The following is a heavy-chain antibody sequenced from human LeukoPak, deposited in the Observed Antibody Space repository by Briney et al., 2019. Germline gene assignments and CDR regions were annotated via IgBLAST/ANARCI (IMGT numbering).Heavy chain of an antibody. V-gene: IGHV4-30-4*01. J-gene: IGHJ6*02. D-gene: IGHD3-3*01. CDR3: ARDRYYDFWSGYYTGRWGGSNYGMDV. Sequence: PSETLSLTCTVSGGSISSGDYYWSWIRQPPGKGLEWIGYIYYSGSTYYNPSLKSRVTISVDTSKNQFSLKLSSVTAVDTAVYYCARDRYYDFWSGYYTGRWGGSNYGMDVWGQGTTVTVPS. CDR2: IYYSGST. CDR1: GGSISSGDYY.